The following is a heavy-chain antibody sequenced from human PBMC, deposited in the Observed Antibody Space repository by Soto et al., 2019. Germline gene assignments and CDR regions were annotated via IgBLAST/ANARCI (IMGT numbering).Heavy chain of an antibody. J-gene: IGHJ3*02. CDR3: ARDHPSAVDFWSGYYFWKLAFDI. V-gene: IGHV1-18*01. Sequence: ASVKVSCKASGYTFTSYGISWVRQAPGQGLEWMGWISAYNGNTNYAQKLQGRVTMTTDTSTSTAYMELRSLRSDDTAVYYCARDHPSAVDFWSGYYFWKLAFDIWGQWTMVTVAS. CDR1: GYTFTSYG. CDR2: ISAYNGNT. D-gene: IGHD3-3*01.